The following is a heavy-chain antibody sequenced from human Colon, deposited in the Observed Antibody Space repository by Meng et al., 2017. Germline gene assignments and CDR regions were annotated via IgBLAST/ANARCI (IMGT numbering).Heavy chain of an antibody. J-gene: IGHJ4*02. CDR3: ARLGVLNVDY. CDR1: GYSISSGYY. D-gene: IGHD3-16*01. V-gene: IGHV4-38-2*02. CDR2: IHHSGST. Sequence: SETLSLTCSVSGYSISSGYYWGWIRQSPEKGLEWIATIHHSGSTYYNPSLKSRVTISVDTSQNQFSLNLNSVTAADTALYYCARLGVLNVDYWGQGTPVTVSS.